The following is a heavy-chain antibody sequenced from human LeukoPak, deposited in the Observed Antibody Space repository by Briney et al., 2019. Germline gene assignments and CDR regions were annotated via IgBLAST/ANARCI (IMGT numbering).Heavy chain of an antibody. Sequence: KTSETLSLTCTVSGGSISSGSYYWSWIRQPAGKGLEWIGRIYTGGSTNYNPSLKSRVTISVDTSKNQFSLKLSSVTAADTAVYYCARVGGDRLLTGYYVFDYWGQGTLVTVSS. CDR1: GGSISSGSYY. D-gene: IGHD3-9*01. CDR3: ARVGGDRLLTGYYVFDY. J-gene: IGHJ4*02. V-gene: IGHV4-61*02. CDR2: IYTGGST.